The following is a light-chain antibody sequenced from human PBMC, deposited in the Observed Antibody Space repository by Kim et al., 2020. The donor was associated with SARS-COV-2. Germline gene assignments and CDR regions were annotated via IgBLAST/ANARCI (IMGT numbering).Light chain of an antibody. CDR2: GKN. CDR1: SLRSYY. CDR3: NSRDSSGNHVV. J-gene: IGLJ2*01. Sequence: ALGQTVSNTCKGYSLRSYYASWYQQKPGQAPVLVIYGKNNRPSGIPDRFSGSSSGNTASLTITGAQAEDEADYYCNSRDSSGNHVVFGGGTQLTVL. V-gene: IGLV3-19*01.